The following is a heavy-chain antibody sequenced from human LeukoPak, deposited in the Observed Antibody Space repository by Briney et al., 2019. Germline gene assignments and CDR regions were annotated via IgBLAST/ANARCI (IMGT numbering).Heavy chain of an antibody. Sequence: ASVKVSCKASGYTFTGYYMRWVRQAPGQGLEWMGWINPNSGGTNYAQKFQGRVTMTRDTSISTAYMELSRLRSDDTAVYYCARDPVDIVATRSWFDPWGQGTLVTVSS. CDR1: GYTFTGYY. D-gene: IGHD5-12*01. V-gene: IGHV1-2*02. CDR3: ARDPVDIVATRSWFDP. J-gene: IGHJ5*02. CDR2: INPNSGGT.